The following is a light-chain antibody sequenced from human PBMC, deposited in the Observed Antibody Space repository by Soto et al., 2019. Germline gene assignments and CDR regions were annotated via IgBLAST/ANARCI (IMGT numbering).Light chain of an antibody. CDR2: IAS. Sequence: DIQVTQSPSSLSASVGDRVTITCRASQSISRHLNWYQQKPGKAPKLLINIASSLQSGVPSRFSGSGPGTDFTLTISNVQPEDFATNYCQQTYSTPQPFGQGTRLEIK. V-gene: IGKV1-39*01. CDR1: QSISRH. J-gene: IGKJ5*01. CDR3: QQTYSTPQP.